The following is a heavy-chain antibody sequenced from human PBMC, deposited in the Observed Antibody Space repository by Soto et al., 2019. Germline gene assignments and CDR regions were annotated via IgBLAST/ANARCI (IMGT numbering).Heavy chain of an antibody. V-gene: IGHV4-34*01. Sequence: SETLSLTCAVYGGSFSGYYWNWIRQSPGKGLEWIGEINHSGGTNHNPSLKSRVTLSVDTSKNQFSLKMTSVSGADTGIYYCARRTTMSTWNYRAKDGVGVWVQGITVTVSS. CDR3: ARRTTMSTWNYRAKDGVGV. CDR2: INHSGGT. D-gene: IGHD1-7*01. J-gene: IGHJ6*01. CDR1: GGSFSGYY.